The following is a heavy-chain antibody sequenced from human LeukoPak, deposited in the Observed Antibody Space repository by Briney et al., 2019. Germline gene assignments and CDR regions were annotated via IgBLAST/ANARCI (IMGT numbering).Heavy chain of an antibody. D-gene: IGHD1-26*01. CDR3: ARHKGGRYSGSYLDY. CDR2: IYTSGST. CDR1: GGSISNYY. J-gene: IGHJ4*02. V-gene: IGHV4-4*09. Sequence: PSETLSLTCTVSGGSISNYYWSWIRQPPGKGLEWIGYIYTSGSTNYNPSLKSRVTISVDTSKNQFSLKLSSVTAADTAVYYCARHKGGRYSGSYLDYSGQATLVTVSS.